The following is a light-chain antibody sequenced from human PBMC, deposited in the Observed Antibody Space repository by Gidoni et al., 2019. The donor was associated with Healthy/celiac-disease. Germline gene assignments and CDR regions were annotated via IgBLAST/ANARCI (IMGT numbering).Light chain of an antibody. J-gene: IGKJ2*01. CDR3: QQSYSTPXG. V-gene: IGKV1-39*01. CDR2: AAS. Sequence: DIQMTQSPSSLSASVGDRVTITCRASQSISIYLNWYQQKPGKAPKLLIYAASSLQSGVPSWFSGSGSGTDFTLTSSSLQPEDFATYYCQQSYSTPXGFGQGTKLEIK. CDR1: QSISIY.